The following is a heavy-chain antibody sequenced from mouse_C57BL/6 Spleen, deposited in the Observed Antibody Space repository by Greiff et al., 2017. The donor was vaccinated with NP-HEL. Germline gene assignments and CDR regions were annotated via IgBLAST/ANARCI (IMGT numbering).Heavy chain of an antibody. CDR3: ARDDVEPWFAY. D-gene: IGHD2-12*01. J-gene: IGHJ3*01. Sequence: QVQLQQSGAELVRPGTSVKVSCKASGYAFTNYLIEWVKQRPGQGLEWIGVINPGSGGTNYNEKFKGKATLTADKSSSTAYMQLSSLTSEDSAVYFCARDDVEPWFAYWGQGTLVTVSA. V-gene: IGHV1-54*01. CDR2: INPGSGGT. CDR1: GYAFTNYL.